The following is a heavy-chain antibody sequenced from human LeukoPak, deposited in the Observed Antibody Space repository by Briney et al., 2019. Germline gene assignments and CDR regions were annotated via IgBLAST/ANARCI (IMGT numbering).Heavy chain of an antibody. CDR2: ISAQNGNT. D-gene: IGHD3-10*01. V-gene: IGHV1-18*01. J-gene: IGHJ4*02. CDR3: ARVSGRLYYYGSGSYSY. Sequence: GASVKVSCKASGYTFTSYGISWVRQAPGQGLEWMGGISAQNGNTNYVQKLQGRVIMTTDTSTSTPYMELRSLRSDDKAVYYCARVSGRLYYYGSGSYSYCGQGTLVTVSA. CDR1: GYTFTSYG.